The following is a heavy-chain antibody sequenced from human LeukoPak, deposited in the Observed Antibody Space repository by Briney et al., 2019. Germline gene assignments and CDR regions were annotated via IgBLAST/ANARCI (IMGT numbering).Heavy chain of an antibody. CDR1: GFIFDDYG. V-gene: IGHV3-20*04. CDR2: INWNGGST. J-gene: IGHJ4*02. CDR3: ARESAEANFDY. Sequence: GGSLRLSCAASGFIFDDYGMCWVRQAPGKGLEWVSGINWNGGSTGYADSAKGRFTISRDDAKNSLYLQMNSLRAEDTAVYYCARESAEANFDYWGQGTLVTVSS.